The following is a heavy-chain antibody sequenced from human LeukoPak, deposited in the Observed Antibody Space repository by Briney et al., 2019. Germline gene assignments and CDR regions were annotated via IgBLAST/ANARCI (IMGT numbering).Heavy chain of an antibody. J-gene: IGHJ5*02. CDR2: ISSSSSYI. D-gene: IGHD6-19*01. V-gene: IGHV3-21*01. Sequence: PGGSLRLSCAASGFTLSSYSMNWVRQAPGKGLEWVSSISSSSSYIYYADSVKGRFTISRDNAKNSLYLQMNSLRVEDTAVYYCARDPGGQWLIGNWFDPWGQGTLVTVSS. CDR3: ARDPGGQWLIGNWFDP. CDR1: GFTLSSYS.